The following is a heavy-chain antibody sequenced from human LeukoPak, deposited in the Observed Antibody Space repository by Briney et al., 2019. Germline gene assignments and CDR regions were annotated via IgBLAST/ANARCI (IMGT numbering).Heavy chain of an antibody. CDR1: GFTVSSNY. CDR2: IYSGGST. J-gene: IGHJ4*02. CDR3: AKSPYDH. Sequence: GGSLRLSCAASGFTVSSNYMSWVRQAPGKGLEWVSVIYSGGSTYYADSVKGRFTISRDNSKNTVYLQVNSLRAEDTAVYYCAKSPYDHWGQGTLVTVSS. V-gene: IGHV3-53*01.